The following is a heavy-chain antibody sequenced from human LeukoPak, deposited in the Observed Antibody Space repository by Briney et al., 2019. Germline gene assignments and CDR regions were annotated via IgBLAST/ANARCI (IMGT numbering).Heavy chain of an antibody. CDR2: IINDGSYT. D-gene: IGHD3-3*01. J-gene: IGHJ4*02. CDR3: AKDCMGTRGYSYFFDY. V-gene: IGHV3-74*01. CDR1: RFTFSPVW. Sequence: GGSLRLSCAASRFTFSPVWMHWVRQAPGKGLMWVSHIINDGSYTTYADSVKGRFTISRDNAKNTVYLQMNSLRAEDTAVYYCAKDCMGTRGYSYFFDYWGQGTLVTVSS.